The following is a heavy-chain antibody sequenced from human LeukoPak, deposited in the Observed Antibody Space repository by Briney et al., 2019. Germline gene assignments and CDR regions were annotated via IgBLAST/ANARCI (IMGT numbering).Heavy chain of an antibody. CDR3: AKGPFGYSYGPFDY. Sequence: GGSLRLSCAASGFTFSSYAMSWVRQAPGKGLEWVSAISGSGGSTYYADFVKGRFTISRDNSKNTLYLQMNSLRAEDTAVYYCAKGPFGYSYGPFDYWGQGTLVTVSS. V-gene: IGHV3-23*01. CDR1: GFTFSSYA. D-gene: IGHD5-18*01. CDR2: ISGSGGST. J-gene: IGHJ4*02.